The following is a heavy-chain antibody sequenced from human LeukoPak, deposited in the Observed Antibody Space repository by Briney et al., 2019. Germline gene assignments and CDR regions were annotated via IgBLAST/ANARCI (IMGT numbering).Heavy chain of an antibody. CDR1: GFTFSNYG. V-gene: IGHV3-23*01. J-gene: IGHJ4*02. Sequence: GGSLRLSCSASGFTFSNYGMSWVRRAPGKGLEWVSGIHGSSGSTYYADSVKGRSTISRDNSKNTLYLQMNSLRAEDTAVYYCARGYDFWSGYSFDYWGQGTLVTVSS. D-gene: IGHD3-3*01. CDR3: ARGYDFWSGYSFDY. CDR2: IHGSSGST.